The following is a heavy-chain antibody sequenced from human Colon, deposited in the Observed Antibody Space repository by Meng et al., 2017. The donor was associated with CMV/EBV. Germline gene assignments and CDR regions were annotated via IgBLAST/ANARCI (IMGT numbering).Heavy chain of an antibody. Sequence: LSGYHWSWIRQAPGNDLEWIGDINHNGITKYNPSLKSRLTISVDMSGNEFSLRLSSVTAADTAVYYCARQIWSGSLYNWFDPWDQGTLVTVSS. D-gene: IGHD3-3*01. CDR2: INHNGIT. CDR3: ARQIWSGSLYNWFDP. J-gene: IGHJ5*02. V-gene: IGHV4-34*01. CDR1: LSGYH.